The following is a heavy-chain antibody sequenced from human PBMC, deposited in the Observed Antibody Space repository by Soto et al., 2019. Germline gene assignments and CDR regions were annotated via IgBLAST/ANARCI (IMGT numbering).Heavy chain of an antibody. D-gene: IGHD3-10*01. CDR1: GYTSSKYG. V-gene: IGHV1-18*01. J-gene: IGHJ6*02. Sequence: QVQLVQSGAEVKKPGASVKVSCKASGYTSSKYGVTWVRQAPGQGLEWMGWIRAMNGNTNYAQKLQGRVTMTTDTTTSTAYMELRSLSFDDTAVYYGARDGLSIYGMDVWGQGTTVTVPS. CDR3: ARDGLSIYGMDV. CDR2: IRAMNGNT.